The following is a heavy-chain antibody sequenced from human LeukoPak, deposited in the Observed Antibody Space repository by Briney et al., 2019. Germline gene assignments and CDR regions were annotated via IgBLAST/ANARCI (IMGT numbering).Heavy chain of an antibody. CDR1: GGSISSSSYY. D-gene: IGHD3-10*01. Sequence: SETLSLTCTVSGGSISSSSYYWGWIRQPPGKGLEWIGSIYYSGSTYYNPSLKSRVTISVDTSKNQFSLKLSSVTAADTAVYYCARGLRLGEFPRPYGMDVWGQGTTVTVSS. CDR3: ARGLRLGEFPRPYGMDV. V-gene: IGHV4-39*07. J-gene: IGHJ6*02. CDR2: IYYSGST.